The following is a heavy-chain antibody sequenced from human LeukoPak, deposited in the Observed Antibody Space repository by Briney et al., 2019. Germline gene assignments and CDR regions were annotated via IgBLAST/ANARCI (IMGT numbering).Heavy chain of an antibody. CDR3: ARRRGYSGYDWDFGY. CDR2: ILNSGTTT. J-gene: IGHJ4*02. Sequence: GGSLRLSCAASGFTFSSYEMNWVRQAPGKGLEWVSYILNSGTTTYYADSVKGRFTISRDNAKNSLYLQMNSLRDEDTAVYYCARRRGYSGYDWDFGYWGQGTLVTVSS. D-gene: IGHD5-12*01. CDR1: GFTFSSYE. V-gene: IGHV3-48*03.